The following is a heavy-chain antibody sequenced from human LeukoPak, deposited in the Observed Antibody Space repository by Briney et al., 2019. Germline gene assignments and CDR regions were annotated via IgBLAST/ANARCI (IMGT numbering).Heavy chain of an antibody. J-gene: IGHJ4*02. V-gene: IGHV3-9*01. D-gene: IGHD1-1*01. CDR3: TRVTSWRTGFDY. CDR1: GFSFEAYG. CDR2: ITWNSDDM. Sequence: SRSLRLSCAASGFSFEAYGMYWVRQAPGKGLEWVSGITWNSDDMAYADSVKGRFTISRDNAKNCLYLQMNSLTVEDTALYYCTRVTSWRTGFDYWGQGTLVTVSS.